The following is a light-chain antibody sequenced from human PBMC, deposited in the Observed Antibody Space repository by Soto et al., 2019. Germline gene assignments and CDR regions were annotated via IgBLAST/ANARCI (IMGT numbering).Light chain of an antibody. J-gene: IGLJ2*01. CDR1: SSDVGDHNY. CDR2: AVS. CDR3: SSYTTSSTVI. V-gene: IGLV2-14*03. Sequence: QSVLTQPASVSGSTGQSITISCTGTSSDVGDHNYVSWYQQQPGKAPKLMIYAVSNRPSGVSNRFSGSKSGNTASLTISGLQAEDEADYYCSSYTTSSTVIFGGGTKLTGL.